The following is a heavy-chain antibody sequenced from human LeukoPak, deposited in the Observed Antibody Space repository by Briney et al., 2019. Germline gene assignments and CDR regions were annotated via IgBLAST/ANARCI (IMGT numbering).Heavy chain of an antibody. CDR3: ERGGAMTPAY. D-gene: IGHD4-17*01. Sequence: SETLSLTCTVSGGSISSGSYYWGWIRQPAGKGLEWIGRIYTSGSTNYNPSLKSRATISVDTSKNQFSMKLRSVTAADTAVYYCERGGAMTPAYWGQGTLVTVSS. V-gene: IGHV4-61*02. CDR1: GGSISSGSYY. CDR2: IYTSGST. J-gene: IGHJ4*02.